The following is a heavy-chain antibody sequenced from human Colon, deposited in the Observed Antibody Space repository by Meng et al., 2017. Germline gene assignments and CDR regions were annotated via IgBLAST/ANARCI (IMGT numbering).Heavy chain of an antibody. Sequence: GSLRLSCNVSGVSISGSRYYWGWIRQPPGKGLEYIATIFYSGRTYYNPSLKSRVTMSVDTTNNQFSLKLSSVTAADTAVYYCVRERGSYSGGEFEYWGQGTLVTVSS. J-gene: IGHJ4*02. D-gene: IGHD3-22*01. V-gene: IGHV4-39*07. CDR2: IFYSGRT. CDR3: VRERGSYSGGEFEY. CDR1: GVSISGSRYY.